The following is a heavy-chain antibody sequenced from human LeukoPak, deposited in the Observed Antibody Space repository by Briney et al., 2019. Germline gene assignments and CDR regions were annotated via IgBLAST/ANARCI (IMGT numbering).Heavy chain of an antibody. J-gene: IGHJ4*02. V-gene: IGHV3-7*01. CDR1: GFTFSSSW. D-gene: IGHD2-21*02. CDR2: IKPDGSEK. CDR3: ARYGLTAALDF. Sequence: PGGSLRLSCAASGFTFSSSWMSWVRQAPGKGLEWVANIKPDGSEKFHVDSVKGRFTISRDNSKSSLSLQMNSLRAEDTALYYCARYGLTAALDFWGQGTLVTVSS.